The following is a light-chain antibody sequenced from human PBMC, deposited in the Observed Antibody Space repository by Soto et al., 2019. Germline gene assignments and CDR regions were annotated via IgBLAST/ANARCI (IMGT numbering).Light chain of an antibody. J-gene: IGLJ2*01. V-gene: IGLV7-46*01. CDR3: LLSYSAIGV. Sequence: QAVVTQEPSLAVSPGGTVTLTCGSSTGAVTSGHYPYWFQQRPGQAPRTLIFDTSNKHSYTPARFSGSLLGGKAALTLSGAQPEDEADYYCLLSYSAIGVFGGGTKLTVL. CDR1: TGAVTSGHY. CDR2: DTS.